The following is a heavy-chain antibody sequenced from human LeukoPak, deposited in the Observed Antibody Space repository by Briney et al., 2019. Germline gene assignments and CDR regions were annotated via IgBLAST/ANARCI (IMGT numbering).Heavy chain of an antibody. V-gene: IGHV4-4*07. J-gene: IGHJ4*02. Sequence: SETLSLTCTVSGGSISNYYWSWIRQPAGKGLEWIGRIYTSGSTNNNPSLNSRVTMSVDTSNNQFSLNLYSVTAADTAVYYCARDAGYNNPYYFDYWGQGTLVTVSS. CDR2: IYTSGST. CDR1: GGSISNYY. CDR3: ARDAGYNNPYYFDY. D-gene: IGHD3-10*01.